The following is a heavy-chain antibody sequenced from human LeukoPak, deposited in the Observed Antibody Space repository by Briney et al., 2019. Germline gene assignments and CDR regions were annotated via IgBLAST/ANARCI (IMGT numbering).Heavy chain of an antibody. CDR1: GGSISSGDYY. V-gene: IGHV4-30-4*08. D-gene: IGHD3-10*01. CDR3: ARRLLLWFGEPTEAFDI. J-gene: IGHJ3*02. Sequence: SQTLSLTCTVSGGSISSGDYYWSWVRQPPGKGLEWIGYIYYSGSTYYNPSLKSRVTISVDTSKNQFSLKLSSVTAADTAVYYCARRLLLWFGEPTEAFDIWGQGTMVTVSS. CDR2: IYYSGST.